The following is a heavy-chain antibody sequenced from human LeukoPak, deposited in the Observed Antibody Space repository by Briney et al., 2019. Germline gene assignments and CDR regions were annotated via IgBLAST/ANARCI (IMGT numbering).Heavy chain of an antibody. V-gene: IGHV3-23*01. CDR2: ISGNGAKT. Sequence: GGSLRLSCITSGFTFRSYAMSWVRQAPGKGLEWVSAISGNGAKTYYADSVKGRFTISRDNTKNTLYLQMNSLRAEDTAAYYCAKERESSGYFDYWGQGTLVTVSS. CDR3: AKERESSGYFDY. J-gene: IGHJ4*02. D-gene: IGHD3-22*01. CDR1: GFTFRSYA.